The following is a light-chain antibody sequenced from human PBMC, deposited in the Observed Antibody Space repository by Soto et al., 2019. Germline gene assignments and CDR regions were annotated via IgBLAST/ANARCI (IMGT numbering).Light chain of an antibody. V-gene: IGKV3D-15*01. Sequence: EIVMTQSPATLSVSPGEIATLSCSASQIVSSNLAWYQQKPGQAPRLLIYGASTRATGIPARFSGSGSGTVFTLTISRLEPEDFAVYYCQQYDSSPRTFGQGTKVDIK. CDR1: QIVSSN. CDR2: GAS. CDR3: QQYDSSPRT. J-gene: IGKJ1*01.